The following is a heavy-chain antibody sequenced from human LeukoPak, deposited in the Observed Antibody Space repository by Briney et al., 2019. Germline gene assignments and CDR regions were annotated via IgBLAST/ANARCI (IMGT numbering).Heavy chain of an antibody. CDR2: INPNSGGT. V-gene: IGHV1-2*04. J-gene: IGHJ6*02. CDR3: AREGPIEYSSSSEVDSYYYGMDV. CDR1: GYTFTGYY. Sequence: GASVKVSCKASGYTFTGYYMHRVRQAPGQGLEWMGRINPNSGGTNYAQKFQGWVTMTRDTSISTAYMELSRLRSDDTAVYYCAREGPIEYSSSSEVDSYYYGMDVWGQGTTVTVSS. D-gene: IGHD6-6*01.